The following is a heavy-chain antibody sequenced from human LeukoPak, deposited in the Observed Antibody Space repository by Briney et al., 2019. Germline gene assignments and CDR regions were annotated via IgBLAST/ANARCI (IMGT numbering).Heavy chain of an antibody. V-gene: IGHV4-4*07. D-gene: IGHD3-16*01. CDR1: GGSMSSYF. Sequence: SETLSLTCLVSGGSMSSYFWSWIRHPAGKGLEWIGRFYSSGNNNYNPSLRSRVTMSADTSKNQFSMELTSVTAADTAVYYCAREVKAQSDDYVWGSSSWFDPWGQGTLVTVSS. CDR3: AREVKAQSDDYVWGSSSWFDP. CDR2: FYSSGNN. J-gene: IGHJ5*02.